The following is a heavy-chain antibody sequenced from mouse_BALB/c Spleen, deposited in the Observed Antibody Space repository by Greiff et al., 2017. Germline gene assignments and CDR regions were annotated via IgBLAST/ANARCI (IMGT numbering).Heavy chain of an antibody. Sequence: LVESGAELVKPGASVKLSCTASGFNIKDTYMHWVKQRPEQGLEWIGRIDPANGNTKYDPKFQGKATITADTSSNTAYLQLSSLTSEDTAVYYCARWLQDYFDYWGQGTLSQSPQ. CDR2: IDPANGNT. CDR1: GFNIKDTY. D-gene: IGHD2-2*01. V-gene: IGHV14-3*02. CDR3: ARWLQDYFDY. J-gene: IGHJ2*01.